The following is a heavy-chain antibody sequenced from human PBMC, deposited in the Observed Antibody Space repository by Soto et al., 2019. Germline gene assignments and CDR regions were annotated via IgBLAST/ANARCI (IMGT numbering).Heavy chain of an antibody. CDR1: LYSFTSYW. J-gene: IGHJ4*02. V-gene: IGHV5-51*01. CDR3: VRQFDSSGWYDY. CDR2: IYTGDSDT. Sequence: PGESLKISWKGSLYSFTSYWIGCVRQTPGKGLEWMGMIYTGDSDTRYSPSFQGQVTISADKSISAAFLQWSSLKPSDTAMFYCVRQFDSSGWYDYWGQGTLVTVSS. D-gene: IGHD6-19*01.